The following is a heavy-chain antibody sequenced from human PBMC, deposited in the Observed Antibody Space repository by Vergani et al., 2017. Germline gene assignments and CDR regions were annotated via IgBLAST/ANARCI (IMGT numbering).Heavy chain of an antibody. D-gene: IGHD6-13*01. CDR2: IFSNDEK. CDR1: GFSLSNARMG. J-gene: IGHJ6*02. CDR3: ARIRPEQLGHYYYYYGMDV. V-gene: IGHV2-26*01. Sequence: QVTLKESGPVLVKPTETLTLTCTVSGFSLSNARMGVSWIRQPPGKALEWLAHIFSNDEKSYSTSLKSRLTISKDTSKSQVVLTMTNIDPVDTATYYCARIRPEQLGHYYYYYGMDVWGQGTTVTVSS.